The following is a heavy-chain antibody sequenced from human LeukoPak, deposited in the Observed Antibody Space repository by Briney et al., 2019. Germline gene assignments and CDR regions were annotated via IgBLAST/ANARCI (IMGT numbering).Heavy chain of an antibody. CDR1: GYSFTAFY. V-gene: IGHV1-2*02. CDR2: IHPRSGET. D-gene: IGHD3-10*01. Sequence: ASVKVSCKASGYSFTAFYIHWVRQAPGQGLEWMGCIHPRSGETNYAYKFRGRVTMTRDTSISTTYMDLGSLGSDDTAVYYCARDGEYGTGSYYRGCFDYWGQGALVTVSS. CDR3: ARDGEYGTGSYYRGCFDY. J-gene: IGHJ4*02.